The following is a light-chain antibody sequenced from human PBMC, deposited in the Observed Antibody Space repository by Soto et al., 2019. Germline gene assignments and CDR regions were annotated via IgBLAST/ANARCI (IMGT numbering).Light chain of an antibody. J-gene: IGKJ3*01. CDR1: QSVSSN. CDR2: GAS. Sequence: EIEMTQSPATLSLSPGERATLYCWASQSVSSNLAWYQQKPRQAPRLLIYGASTRVTGVPARFSGSGSGTEFILIISSLQSEDFAVYYCQHRSSWPGAFGPGTKVDIK. CDR3: QHRSSWPGA. V-gene: IGKV3-15*01.